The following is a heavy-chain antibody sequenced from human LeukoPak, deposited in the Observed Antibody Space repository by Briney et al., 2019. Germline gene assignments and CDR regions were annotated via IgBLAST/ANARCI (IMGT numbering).Heavy chain of an antibody. Sequence: SVKVSCKASGGTFSSYAISWVRQAPGQGLEWIGRIIPILGIANYAQKFQGRVTITADKSTSTAYMELSSLRSEDTAVYYCARGKDFDYWGQGTLVTVSS. CDR1: GGTFSSYA. J-gene: IGHJ4*02. CDR3: ARGKDFDY. CDR2: IIPILGIA. V-gene: IGHV1-69*04.